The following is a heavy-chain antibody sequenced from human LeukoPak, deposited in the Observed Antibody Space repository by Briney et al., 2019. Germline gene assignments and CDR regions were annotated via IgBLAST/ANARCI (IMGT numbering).Heavy chain of an antibody. CDR1: GGTFSSYS. D-gene: IGHD1-26*01. J-gene: IGHJ6*02. V-gene: IGHV1-69*13. CDR2: IIPIFDTA. Sequence: SVKVSCKAAGGTFSSYSISWVRQAPGQGLEWMGGIIPIFDTADYAQKFQGGVTITADESTSTAYMELSSLRSEDTAVFYCARISLGAIWGYYYGMDVWGQGTTVTVSS. CDR3: ARISLGAIWGYYYGMDV.